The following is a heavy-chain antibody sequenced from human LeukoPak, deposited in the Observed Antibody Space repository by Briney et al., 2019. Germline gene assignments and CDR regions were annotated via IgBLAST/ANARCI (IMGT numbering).Heavy chain of an antibody. CDR1: GFTFSSYS. CDR2: IRYDGSNK. D-gene: IGHD5-12*01. CDR3: ARSGRGYDDAFDI. Sequence: GGSLRLSCAASGFTFSSYSMNWVRQAPGKGLEWVAFIRYDGSNKYYADSVKGRFTISRDNSKNTLYLQMNSLRAEDTAVYYCARSGRGYDDAFDIWGQGTMVTVSS. J-gene: IGHJ3*02. V-gene: IGHV3-33*08.